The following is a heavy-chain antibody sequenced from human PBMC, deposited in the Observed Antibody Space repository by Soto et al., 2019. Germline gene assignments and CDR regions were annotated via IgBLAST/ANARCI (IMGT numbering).Heavy chain of an antibody. V-gene: IGHV3-23*01. CDR2: IPYSGGST. CDR3: IKIPRTPGWFVP. J-gene: IGHJ5*02. Sequence: HPGGSLRLSCAASGFTFSSYAMTWVRQAPGRGLEWVSSIPYSGGSTYYADSVKGRFTISRDNSKSTLYLQMNSLRAEDTAVYYCIKIPRTPGWFVPPGQTTPGTVSS. CDR1: GFTFSSYA.